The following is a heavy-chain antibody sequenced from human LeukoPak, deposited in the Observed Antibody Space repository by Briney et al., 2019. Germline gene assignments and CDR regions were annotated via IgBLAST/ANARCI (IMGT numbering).Heavy chain of an antibody. J-gene: IGHJ4*02. CDR1: GYTFTAYY. D-gene: IGHD2-8*01. CDR3: ARDGVSTTPDFDY. CDR2: IYPNSGAT. Sequence: ASVKVSCKTSGYTFTAYYMYWLRQAPGQGLGCMGWIYPNSGATGYAQNFQGRVTMTRDTSVSTIYMELSRLRSDDTAVYYCARDGVSTTPDFDYWGQGTLVTVSS. V-gene: IGHV1-2*02.